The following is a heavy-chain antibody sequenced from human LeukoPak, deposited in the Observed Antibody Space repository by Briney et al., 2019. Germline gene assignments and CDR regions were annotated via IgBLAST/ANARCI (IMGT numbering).Heavy chain of an antibody. V-gene: IGHV4-4*07. CDR2: MYTSGST. CDR1: GGSISSYY. Sequence: SETLSLTCTVFGGSISSYYWSWIRQPAGKGLEWIGRMYTSGSTNYNPSLKSRVTMSVDTSKNQFSLKLSSVTAADTAVYYCARDTGYYFGSGNYLYYFDYWGQGTLVSVSS. CDR3: ARDTGYYFGSGNYLYYFDY. D-gene: IGHD3-10*01. J-gene: IGHJ4*02.